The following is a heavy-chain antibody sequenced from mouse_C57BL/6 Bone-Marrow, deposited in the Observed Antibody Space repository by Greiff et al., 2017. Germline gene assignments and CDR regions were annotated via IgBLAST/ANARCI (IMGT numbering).Heavy chain of an antibody. CDR3: ARRTSTDFDY. V-gene: IGHV1-4*01. D-gene: IGHD1-1*01. Sequence: QVQLQQSGAELARPGASVKMSCKASGYTFTSYPMNWVKQRPGQGLEWIGYINPSSGYTKYNQKFKDKATLTADQSSSTAYMQLSSLTSEDSAVYYCARRTSTDFDYWGQGTTLTVSS. J-gene: IGHJ2*01. CDR1: GYTFTSYP. CDR2: INPSSGYT.